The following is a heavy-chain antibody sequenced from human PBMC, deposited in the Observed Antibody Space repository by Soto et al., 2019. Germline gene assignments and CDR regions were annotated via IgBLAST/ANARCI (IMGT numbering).Heavy chain of an antibody. V-gene: IGHV3-15*01. CDR3: TTEIHGYRYSDY. J-gene: IGHJ4*02. Sequence: GGSLRLSFAASGFTFSNAWLSWVRQAPGKGLEWVGHIKTTTDGGTTDYAAPVKGRFTISRDDSQNTLYLQMDSLNTEDTAVYFCTTEIHGYRYSDYWGRGTLVTVSS. D-gene: IGHD5-18*01. CDR2: IKTTTDGGTT. CDR1: GFTFSNAW.